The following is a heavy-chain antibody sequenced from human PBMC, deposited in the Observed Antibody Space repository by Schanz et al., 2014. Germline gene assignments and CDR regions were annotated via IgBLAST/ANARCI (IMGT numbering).Heavy chain of an antibody. D-gene: IGHD2-21*02. CDR1: GFSFSSYA. CDR3: VKERTNYGGNSYFFDH. J-gene: IGHJ4*02. CDR2: ISSRSSHI. Sequence: EVQLLESGGGLVQPGGSLRLSCATSGFSFSSYAINWVRQAPGKGLEWVSSISSRSSHIYYADSVKGRFTVSRDNAKNSVYLQMKGLRVEDTAVYYCVKERTNYGGNSYFFDHWGQGTLVTVSS. V-gene: IGHV3-21*01.